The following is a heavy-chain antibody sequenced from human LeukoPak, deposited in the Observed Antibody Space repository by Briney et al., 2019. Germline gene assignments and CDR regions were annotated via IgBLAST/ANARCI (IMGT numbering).Heavy chain of an antibody. CDR3: ARVRRGYSGYDPLFDY. D-gene: IGHD5-12*01. CDR2: IYTSGST. J-gene: IGHJ4*02. V-gene: IGHV4-61*02. CDR1: GGSISSGSYY. Sequence: SETLSLTCTVSGGSISSGSYYWSWIRQPAGKGLEWIGRIYTSGSTNYNPSLKSRVTISVDTSKNQFSLKLSSVTAADTAVYYCARVRRGYSGYDPLFDYWGQGTLVTVSS.